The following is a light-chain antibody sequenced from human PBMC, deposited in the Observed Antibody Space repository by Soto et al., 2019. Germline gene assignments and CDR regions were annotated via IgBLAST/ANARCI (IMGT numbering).Light chain of an antibody. CDR3: QSYDSSLSGSEV. V-gene: IGLV1-40*01. CDR2: RNY. J-gene: IGLJ1*01. Sequence: QSVLTQPPSVSGAPGQRVTISCTASSSNIGAGSDVHWYQQLPGTAPKLLIYRNYSRPSGVPDRFSGSKSGTSASLAITGLQAEDEGDYYCQSYDSSLSGSEVFGTGTKLTVL. CDR1: SSNIGAGSD.